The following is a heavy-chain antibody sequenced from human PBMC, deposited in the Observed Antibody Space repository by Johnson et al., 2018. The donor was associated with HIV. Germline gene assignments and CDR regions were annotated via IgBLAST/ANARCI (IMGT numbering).Heavy chain of an antibody. J-gene: IGHJ3*02. Sequence: VQLVESGGGLVKPGGSLRLSCAASGLTFSNAWMSWVRQGPGKGLEWVGRIKSKSDGGTTDYAVPVKGRFTIPRDDSKNTLYLPLNSMKTEDTAVYYCNTGHSSAVDAFDIWGQGTMVTVSS. CDR1: GLTFSNAW. D-gene: IGHD3-22*01. V-gene: IGHV3-15*01. CDR2: IKSKSDGGTT. CDR3: NTGHSSAVDAFDI.